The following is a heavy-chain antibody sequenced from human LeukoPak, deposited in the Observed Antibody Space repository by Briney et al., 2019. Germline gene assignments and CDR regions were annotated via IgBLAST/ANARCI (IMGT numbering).Heavy chain of an antibody. D-gene: IGHD6-13*01. CDR2: IKQDGSEK. J-gene: IGHJ4*02. CDR1: GFTFSTYW. V-gene: IGHV3-7*01. CDR3: ARDSAGNDY. Sequence: EGSLRLSCAASGFTFSTYWMCWVRQAPGKGLEWVANIKQDGSEKYYVDSVKGRFTISRDNAKNSLYLQMNSLRAEDTAMYYCARDSAGNDYWGQGTLVTVSS.